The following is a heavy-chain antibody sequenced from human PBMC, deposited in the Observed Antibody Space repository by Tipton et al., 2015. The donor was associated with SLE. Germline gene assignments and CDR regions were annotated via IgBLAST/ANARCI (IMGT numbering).Heavy chain of an antibody. CDR2: ISWNSGSI. CDR3: AAWDAFDI. J-gene: IGHJ3*02. Sequence: SLRLSCAASGFTFDDYAMHWVRQAPGKGPEWVSGISWNSGSIGYADSVKGRFTISRDNAKNSLYLQMNSLRAEDTALYYCAAWDAFDIWGQGTMVTVSS. V-gene: IGHV3-9*01. CDR1: GFTFDDYA.